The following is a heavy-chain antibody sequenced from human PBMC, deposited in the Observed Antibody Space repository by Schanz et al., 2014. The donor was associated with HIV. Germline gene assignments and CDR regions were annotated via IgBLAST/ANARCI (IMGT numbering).Heavy chain of an antibody. Sequence: QVQLVQSGAEVKKPGASVKVSCKASGYTFTNYFIHWVRQAPGQGLEWMGWINPNSGDTDYAQKLRGRVSMTRATTISTAYMELSRPRFEDAAVYYCVRSRYRLDWLDAWGQGTLVTVSS. J-gene: IGHJ5*02. CDR3: VRSRYRLDWLDA. CDR1: GYTFTNYF. V-gene: IGHV1-2*02. D-gene: IGHD2-2*02. CDR2: INPNSGDT.